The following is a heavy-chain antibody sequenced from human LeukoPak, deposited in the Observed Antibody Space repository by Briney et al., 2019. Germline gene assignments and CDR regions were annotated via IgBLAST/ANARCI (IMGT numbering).Heavy chain of an antibody. CDR1: GFTFSDFY. J-gene: IGHJ4*02. D-gene: IGHD1-26*01. CDR2: ISSSGSSI. Sequence: GGSLRLSCAASGFTFSDFYMSWIRQAPGKGLEWIAYISSSGSSIQYAESVRGRFTISRDNAKTSLYLQMNSLRAEDTSVYYCARSPQWELPDYWGQGTLVTVSS. V-gene: IGHV3-11*04. CDR3: ARSPQWELPDY.